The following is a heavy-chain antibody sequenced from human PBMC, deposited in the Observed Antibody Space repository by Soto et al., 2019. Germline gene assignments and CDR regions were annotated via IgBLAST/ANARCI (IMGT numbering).Heavy chain of an antibody. CDR2: ITGSGDYT. CDR1: GFTFSSYA. V-gene: IGHV3-23*01. CDR3: GKDPTGDYFGDFDF. D-gene: IGHD4-17*01. J-gene: IGHJ3*01. Sequence: EVQMLESGGGLVQPGGSLRLSCAASGFTFSSYALTWVRQAPGKGLEWVSSITGSGDYTRYTDSVKGRFTITRDNAKNTLFLQMKSLRADDTAIYYCGKDPTGDYFGDFDFWGQGTMVTVSS.